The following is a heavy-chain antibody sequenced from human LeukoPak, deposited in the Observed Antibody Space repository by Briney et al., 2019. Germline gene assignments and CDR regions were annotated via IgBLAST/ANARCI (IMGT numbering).Heavy chain of an antibody. CDR1: GYTFTSYA. J-gene: IGHJ5*02. Sequence: ATVKVSCKASGYTFTSYAISWVRQAPRQGHEWVGWITVYNGYTNYAQNHQGRVTMTTDTSTSTAYMVLTSLRSDDTAVYYCARALARDVYNINWFDPWGQGTLVTVSS. CDR3: ARALARDVYNINWFDP. D-gene: IGHD5-24*01. V-gene: IGHV1-18*01. CDR2: ITVYNGYT.